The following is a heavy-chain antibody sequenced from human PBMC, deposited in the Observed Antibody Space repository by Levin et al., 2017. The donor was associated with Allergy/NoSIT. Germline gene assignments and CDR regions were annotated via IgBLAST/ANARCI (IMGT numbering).Heavy chain of an antibody. J-gene: IGHJ5*02. Sequence: LSLTCAASGFTFSSCWMTWVRQAPGKGLEWVANIKEDGSQKYYADSMKGRFTISRDNANNSLYLQMNYLGVDDTAVYHCARDTTLAGEAWGQGTLVTVSS. CDR3: ARDTTLAGEA. V-gene: IGHV3-7*03. D-gene: IGHD6-19*01. CDR2: IKEDGSQK. CDR1: GFTFSSCW.